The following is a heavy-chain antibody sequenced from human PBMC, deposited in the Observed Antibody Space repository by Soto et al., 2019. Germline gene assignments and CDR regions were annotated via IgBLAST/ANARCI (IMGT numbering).Heavy chain of an antibody. CDR3: ASPLSPITIFGVVSRKSFDI. CDR2: IYSGGST. CDR1: GFTVSSNY. D-gene: IGHD3-3*01. J-gene: IGHJ3*02. V-gene: IGHV3-66*01. Sequence: GGSLRLSCAASGFTVSSNYMSWVRQAPGKGLEWVSVIYSGGSTYYADSVKGRFTISRDNSKNTLYLQMNSLRAEDTGVYYCASPLSPITIFGVVSRKSFDIWGQGTMVTVSS.